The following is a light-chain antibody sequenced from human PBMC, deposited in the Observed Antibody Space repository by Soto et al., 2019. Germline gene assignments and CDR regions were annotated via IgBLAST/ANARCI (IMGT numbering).Light chain of an antibody. CDR3: QQYGSSPPIT. V-gene: IGKV3-20*01. CDR1: QSVSSSY. Sequence: EIVLTQYQGTLSLSPGERATLSCRASQSVSSSYLAGYQQKPGQAPRLLIYGASSRATGIPDRFSGSGSGTDFTLTISRLEPEDFAVYYCQQYGSSPPITFCHGTRLEIK. CDR2: GAS. J-gene: IGKJ5*01.